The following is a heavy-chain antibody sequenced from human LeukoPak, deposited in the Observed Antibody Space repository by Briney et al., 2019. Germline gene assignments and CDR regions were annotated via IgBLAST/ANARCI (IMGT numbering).Heavy chain of an antibody. CDR3: ARGFSLYYDSTGDLGY. CDR1: GFTFSNYG. J-gene: IGHJ4*02. CDR2: IRFDGGHK. Sequence: PGGSLRLSCAASGFTFSNYGMFWVRQAPGKGLDWVSFIRFDGGHKYYADSVKGRFTISRDNSKNTVYLQMDSLRAEDTAIYYCARGFSLYYDSTGDLGYWGRGTLVSVSS. D-gene: IGHD3-22*01. V-gene: IGHV3-30*02.